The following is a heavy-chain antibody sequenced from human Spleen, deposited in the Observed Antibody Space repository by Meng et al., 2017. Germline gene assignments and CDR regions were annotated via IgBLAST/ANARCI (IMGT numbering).Heavy chain of an antibody. CDR2: ISGSGGST. V-gene: IGHV3-23*01. CDR1: GFTFSIYA. Sequence: GGPLRLSCAASGFTFSIYAMSWVRQAPGKGLEWVSAISGSGGSTYYADSVKGRFTLSRDNSKNTLFLQMNSLRADDTAVYYCAKVLSGYSYARFDYWGHGTLVTVSS. CDR3: AKVLSGYSYARFDY. D-gene: IGHD5-18*01. J-gene: IGHJ4*01.